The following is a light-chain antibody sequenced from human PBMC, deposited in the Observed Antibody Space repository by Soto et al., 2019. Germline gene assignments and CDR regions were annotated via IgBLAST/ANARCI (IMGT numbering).Light chain of an antibody. CDR3: QPYYDYPPLI. Sequence: EIVMTQSPATLSVSPGERATLSCRASRNINRNLAWYQQKPGQAPRLLISGASTRATGIPARFSGSGSGTEFALNISSLQSEDFAVYYCQPYYDYPPLIFGGGTKVEIK. CDR1: RNINRN. V-gene: IGKV3-15*01. J-gene: IGKJ4*01. CDR2: GAS.